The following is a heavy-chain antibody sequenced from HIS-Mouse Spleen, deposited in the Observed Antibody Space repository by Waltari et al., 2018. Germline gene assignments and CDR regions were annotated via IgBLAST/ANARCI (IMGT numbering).Heavy chain of an antibody. CDR1: GFTFSSYG. D-gene: IGHD2-8*01. V-gene: IGHV3-33*06. J-gene: IGHJ4*02. Sequence: QVQLVESGGGVVQPGRSLRLSCAASGFTFSSYGMHWVRQAPGKGFGWVAVIWYDGSNKYYADSVKGRVTISRDNSKNTLYLQMNSLRAEDTAVYYCAKGGLMVYAIGDYWGQGTLVTVSS. CDR3: AKGGLMVYAIGDY. CDR2: IWYDGSNK.